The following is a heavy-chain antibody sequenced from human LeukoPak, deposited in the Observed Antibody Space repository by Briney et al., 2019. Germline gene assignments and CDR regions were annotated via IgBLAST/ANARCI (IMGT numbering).Heavy chain of an antibody. D-gene: IGHD5-12*01. CDR3: AQGPSGYDYYYYYYMDV. CDR2: ISWDGGNT. J-gene: IGHJ6*03. CDR1: GFTFDDYT. V-gene: IGHV3-43*01. Sequence: GGSLRLSYAASGFTFDDYTMHWVRQAPGKGLEWVSLISWDGGNTYYADSVKGRFTISRDNSKNSLYLQMNSLRTEDTALYYCAQGPSGYDYYYYYYMDVWGKGTTVTVSS.